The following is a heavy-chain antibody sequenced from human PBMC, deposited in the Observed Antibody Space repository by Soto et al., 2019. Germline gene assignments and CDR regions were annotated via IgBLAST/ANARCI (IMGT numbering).Heavy chain of an antibody. CDR1: GFSVSTSGVG. CDR3: ARRQYNGAWYGAFDI. V-gene: IGHV2-5*02. D-gene: IGHD6-19*01. Sequence: QITLKESGPPLVKPTQTLTLTCTLSGFSVSTSGVGVGWIRQPPGKALEWLALIYWDDDKRYSPSLRSRLTITKDTSKNQVVLTMTNMDPLDTATYYCARRQYNGAWYGAFDIWGQGTMVTVSS. CDR2: IYWDDDK. J-gene: IGHJ3*02.